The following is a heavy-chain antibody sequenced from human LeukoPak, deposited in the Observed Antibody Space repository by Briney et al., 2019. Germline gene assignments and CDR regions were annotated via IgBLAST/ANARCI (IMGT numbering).Heavy chain of an antibody. V-gene: IGHV4-59*01. CDR1: GGSISDNS. J-gene: IGHJ2*01. CDR3: ARLHDYGCKNFDL. Sequence: SENLLLTCTFSGGSISDNSWTWIRQPPGKGLEWIGYMYYSGSTNYNPSFKSRVIISVDTSKNQFSLKVSSVTAADTAVYYCARLHDYGCKNFDLWGRGVMVAVSS. CDR2: MYYSGST. D-gene: IGHD4-23*01.